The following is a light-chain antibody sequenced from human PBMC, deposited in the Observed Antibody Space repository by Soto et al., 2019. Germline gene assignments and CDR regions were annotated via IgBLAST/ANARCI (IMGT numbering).Light chain of an antibody. Sequence: QLVLTQPPSVSAAPGQKVTISCSGSSANIGNNYVSWYQQLPGTAPKLLIYDNNKRPSRIPDRFSGSKSGTSATLGITGLQTGDEADYYCGTWDSSLSAVVFGGGTKLTVL. CDR1: SANIGNNY. CDR2: DNN. V-gene: IGLV1-51*01. J-gene: IGLJ2*01. CDR3: GTWDSSLSAVV.